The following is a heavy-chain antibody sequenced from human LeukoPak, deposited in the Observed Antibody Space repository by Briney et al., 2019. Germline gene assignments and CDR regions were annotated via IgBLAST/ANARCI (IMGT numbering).Heavy chain of an antibody. CDR3: AKMSDTAMVEDY. CDR2: ISGSGGST. Sequence: GGSLRLSCAASGFTFSSYGMHWVRQAPGKGLEWVSAISGSGGSTYYADSVKGRFTISRDNSKNTLYLQMNSLRAEDTAVYYCAKMSDTAMVEDYWGQGTLVTVSS. CDR1: GFTFSSYG. D-gene: IGHD5-18*01. J-gene: IGHJ4*02. V-gene: IGHV3-23*01.